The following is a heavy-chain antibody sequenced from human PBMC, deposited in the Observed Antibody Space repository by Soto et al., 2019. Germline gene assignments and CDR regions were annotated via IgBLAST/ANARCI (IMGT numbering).Heavy chain of an antibody. CDR2: ISGGGDAT. V-gene: IGHV3-23*01. J-gene: IGHJ5*02. CDR1: GFTFSNYA. Sequence: EVQLLESGGGLVQPGGSLRLSCAASGFTFSNYAMSWVRQAPGKGLEWVSTISGGGDATYYADSVKGRFTISRYNSKSTLYLRMNSLRADDSALYYCATKVLPYGGNCFYPWGQGTLVTVSS. D-gene: IGHD3-16*01. CDR3: ATKVLPYGGNCFYP.